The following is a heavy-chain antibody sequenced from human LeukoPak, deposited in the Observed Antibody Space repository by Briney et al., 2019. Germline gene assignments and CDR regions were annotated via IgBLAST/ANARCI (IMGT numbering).Heavy chain of an antibody. Sequence: SETLSLTCTVSGGSISSSTYYWGWIRQPPGKGLEWIGSVYYTGNTYYNPSLKSRVTLSVDTSKNQFSLKLSSMTAADTAVYYCARSSCSGGSCYWGSWGQGTLVTVSS. CDR2: VYYTGNT. D-gene: IGHD2-15*01. CDR1: GGSISSSTYY. CDR3: ARSSCSGGSCYWGS. V-gene: IGHV4-39*07. J-gene: IGHJ5*02.